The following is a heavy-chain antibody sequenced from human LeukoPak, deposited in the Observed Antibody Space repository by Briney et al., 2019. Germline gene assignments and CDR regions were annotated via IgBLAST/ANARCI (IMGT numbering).Heavy chain of an antibody. CDR1: GGSFSGYY. Sequence: SETLSLTCAVYGGSFSGYYWSWIRQPPGKGLEWIGEINHSGSTNYNPSLKSRVTISVDTSKNQFSLKLSSVTAADTAAYYCARDQQGNFDYWGQGTLVTVSS. J-gene: IGHJ4*02. CDR3: ARDQQGNFDY. CDR2: INHSGST. D-gene: IGHD7-27*01. V-gene: IGHV4-34*01.